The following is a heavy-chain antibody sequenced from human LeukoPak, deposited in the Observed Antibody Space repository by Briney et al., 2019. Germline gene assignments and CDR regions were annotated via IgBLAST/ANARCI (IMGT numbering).Heavy chain of an antibody. CDR3: AKDRYSGYDFWGYYFDY. CDR1: GFTFSSYN. V-gene: IGHV3-48*01. D-gene: IGHD5-12*01. J-gene: IGHJ4*02. CDR2: ISSSGTTI. Sequence: PGGSLRLSCAAFGFTFSSYNMNWVRQAPGKGLEWVSYISSSGTTIYYADSVKGRFTISRDNAENSLYLQMNSLRAEDTAVYYCAKDRYSGYDFWGYYFDYWGQGTLVTVSS.